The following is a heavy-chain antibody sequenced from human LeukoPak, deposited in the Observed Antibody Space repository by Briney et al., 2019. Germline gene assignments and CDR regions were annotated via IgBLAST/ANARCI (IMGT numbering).Heavy chain of an antibody. Sequence: GASVKVSCKASGYTFTSYYMHWVRQAPGQGLEWMGIINPSSGSTSYAQKFQGRVTMTRDTSISTAYMELSRLRSDDTAVYYCARVVGNYVWGSYRPEGCFDSWGQGTLVTVSS. D-gene: IGHD3-16*02. J-gene: IGHJ4*02. CDR3: ARVVGNYVWGSYRPEGCFDS. CDR1: GYTFTSYY. V-gene: IGHV1-46*01. CDR2: INPSSGST.